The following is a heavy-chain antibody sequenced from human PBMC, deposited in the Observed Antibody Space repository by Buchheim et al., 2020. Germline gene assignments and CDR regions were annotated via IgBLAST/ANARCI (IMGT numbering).Heavy chain of an antibody. V-gene: IGHV7-4-1*02. Sequence: QVHLVQSGSEVREPGASVKVSCKASGYTFTTYPMNWVQQAPGQGLEWMGYINTNTENPTYAQGFTGRFVFSLDTSVSTAYLQITNLEAEDTAVYYCASLVGASRGPFDYWGQGTL. CDR1: GYTFTTYP. CDR3: ASLVGASRGPFDY. D-gene: IGHD1-26*01. CDR2: INTNTENP. J-gene: IGHJ4*02.